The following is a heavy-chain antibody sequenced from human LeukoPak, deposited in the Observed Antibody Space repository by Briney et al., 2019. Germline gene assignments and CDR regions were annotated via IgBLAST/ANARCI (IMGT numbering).Heavy chain of an antibody. CDR2: IIPIFGTA. CDR3: ARTMITGTTTDYYYYGMDV. V-gene: IGHV1-69*13. D-gene: IGHD1-7*01. J-gene: IGHJ6*02. CDR1: GGTFSSYA. Sequence: ASVKVSCKASGGTFSSYAISWVRQAPGQGLEWMGGIIPIFGTANYAQKFQGRVTITADESTSTAYMELSSLRSEDTAVYYCARTMITGTTTDYYYYGMDVWGQGTTVTVSS.